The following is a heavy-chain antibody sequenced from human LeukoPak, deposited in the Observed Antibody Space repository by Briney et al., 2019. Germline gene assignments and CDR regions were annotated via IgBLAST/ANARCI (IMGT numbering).Heavy chain of an antibody. Sequence: SQTLSLTCAVAGGSLSSSNWWSWVRQPPGKGLEWIGEIYHSGSTNYNPSLKSRVTISVDKSKNQFSLKLSSVTAADAAVYYCARTGGSGWYSRNYFDYWGQGTLVTVSS. CDR1: GGSLSSSNW. CDR3: ARTGGSGWYSRNYFDY. CDR2: IYHSGST. V-gene: IGHV4-4*02. J-gene: IGHJ4*02. D-gene: IGHD6-19*01.